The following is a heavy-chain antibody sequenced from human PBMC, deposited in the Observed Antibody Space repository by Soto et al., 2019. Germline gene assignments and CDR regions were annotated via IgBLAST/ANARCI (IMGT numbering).Heavy chain of an antibody. D-gene: IGHD5-12*01. V-gene: IGHV1-69*12. CDR1: GGTFSSYA. CDR2: LIPIFGTS. CDR3: YRDKDRVRLGGNCAYYMDV. Sequence: QFQLVQSGSEVMQPVSSVRVSCKASGGTFSSYASSWVRQAPGQVLEWMGGLIPIFGTSDYAQKFQRRVTITADESTTAAYMELSRLRSEDADVYFWYRDKDRVRLGGNCAYYMDVWGQGTPVTVSS. J-gene: IGHJ6*03.